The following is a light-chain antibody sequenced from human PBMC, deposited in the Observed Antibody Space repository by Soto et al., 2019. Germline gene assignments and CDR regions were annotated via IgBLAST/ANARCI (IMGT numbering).Light chain of an antibody. Sequence: DIQMTQSPSSVSAPVGDRFTISCRPSQDIGNFLAWYQQTPGKAPRLLTHGASSLSREIPSRFSGGGTGTHLTHTISGLQPEDLATYSSLQTSTFPRTYGQGTKGDIK. CDR1: QDIGNF. CDR2: GAS. CDR3: LQTSTFPRT. J-gene: IGKJ1*01. V-gene: IGKV1-12*01.